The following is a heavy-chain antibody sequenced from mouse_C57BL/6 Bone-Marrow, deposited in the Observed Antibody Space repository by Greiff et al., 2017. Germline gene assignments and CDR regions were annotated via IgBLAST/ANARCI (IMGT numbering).Heavy chain of an antibody. Sequence: VQLQQPGAELVKPGASVKLSCTASGYTFTSYWMHWVKQRPGRGLEWIGRIDPNSGGTKYNEKFKSKATLTVDKPSSTAYMQLSSLTSEDSAVYYCARWAISTVVADWYFDVWGTGTTVTVSS. CDR2: IDPNSGGT. V-gene: IGHV1-72*01. J-gene: IGHJ1*03. CDR1: GYTFTSYW. D-gene: IGHD1-1*01. CDR3: ARWAISTVVADWYFDV.